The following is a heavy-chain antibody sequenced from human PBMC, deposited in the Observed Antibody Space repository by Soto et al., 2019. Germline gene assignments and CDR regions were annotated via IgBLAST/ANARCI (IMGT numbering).Heavy chain of an antibody. Sequence: GGSLRLSCAASGIIFGQYAMSWVRLAPGKGLEWVSVVGPSRASTFYADSVRGRFTISRDNSENTLYLQMNSLRAADTALYFCARSYYYDSTGYYRTFDYWGPGTLVTVSS. J-gene: IGHJ4*02. D-gene: IGHD3-22*01. CDR2: VGPSRAST. CDR3: ARSYYYDSTGYYRTFDY. CDR1: GIIFGQYA. V-gene: IGHV3-23*01.